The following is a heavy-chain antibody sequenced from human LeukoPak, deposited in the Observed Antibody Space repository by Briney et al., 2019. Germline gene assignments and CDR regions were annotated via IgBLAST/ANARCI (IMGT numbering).Heavy chain of an antibody. J-gene: IGHJ4*02. CDR2: IYYSGST. D-gene: IGHD5-12*01. Sequence: PSETLSLTCTVSGGSISSSSYYWGWIRQPPGKGLEWIGSIYYSGSTYYNPSLKSRVTISVDTSKNQFSLKLSSVTAADTAVYYCAGYGEEDIVATTELFDYWGQGTLVTVSS. V-gene: IGHV4-39*07. CDR3: AGYGEEDIVATTELFDY. CDR1: GGSISSSSYY.